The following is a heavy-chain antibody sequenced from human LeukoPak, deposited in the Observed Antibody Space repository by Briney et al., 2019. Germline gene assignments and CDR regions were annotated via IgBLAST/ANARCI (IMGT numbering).Heavy chain of an antibody. D-gene: IGHD2-21*02. V-gene: IGHV4-4*09. CDR3: ARSYCGGDCYSGGGIVDY. CDR1: GGSIRGYY. J-gene: IGHJ4*02. Sequence: ETLSLTCPVSGGSIRGYYWSWIRQPPGKGLEWIGYIYHSGRANYNPSLRSRVTISVDTSKNQFSLKLSSVAAADTAVYYCARSYCGGDCYSGGGIVDYWGQGTLVTVSS. CDR2: IYHSGRA.